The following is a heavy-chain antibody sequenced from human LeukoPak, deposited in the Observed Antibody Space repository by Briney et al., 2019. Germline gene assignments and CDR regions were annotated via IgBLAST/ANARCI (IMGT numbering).Heavy chain of an antibody. CDR1: GYTFTGYY. J-gene: IGHJ4*02. D-gene: IGHD2-21*01. Sequence: ASVKVSCKASGYTFTGYYMHWVRQAPGQGLEWMGWINPNSGGTNYAQKFQGRVTMTRDTSISTAYMELSRLRSDDTAVYYCARPLTQHEYCGGDCYSADPFDYWGQGTLVTVSS. CDR2: INPNSGGT. CDR3: ARPLTQHEYCGGDCYSADPFDY. V-gene: IGHV1-2*02.